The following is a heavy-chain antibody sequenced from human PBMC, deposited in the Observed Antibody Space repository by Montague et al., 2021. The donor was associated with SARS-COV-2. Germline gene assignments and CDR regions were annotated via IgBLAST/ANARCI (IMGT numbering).Heavy chain of an antibody. Sequence: SETLSLTCAVYGGSFSGYYWSWIRQPPGKGLEWIGEINHSGSTNYNPSLKSRVTISVDTPKNQFSLKLSSVTAADTAVYYCARGSTVTHYWGQGTLVTTSS. V-gene: IGHV4-34*01. CDR3: ARGSTVTHY. CDR1: GGSFSGYY. CDR2: INHSGST. J-gene: IGHJ4*02. D-gene: IGHD4-17*01.